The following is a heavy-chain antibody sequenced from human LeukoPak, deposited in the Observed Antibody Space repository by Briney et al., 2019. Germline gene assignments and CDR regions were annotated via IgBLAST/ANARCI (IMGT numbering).Heavy chain of an antibody. J-gene: IGHJ5*02. V-gene: IGHV5-51*01. CDR1: GSIFTNYW. D-gene: IGHD3-10*01. CDR3: ARIPLWFGGWSGNCFDH. Sequence: EASPLISSEGSGSIFTNYWICLGRQLPGKLLEWMWIIYPGGSNTKSSPSFQGHLTISAYTTISTPNLQWSSLKASDTAMYYCARIPLWFGGWSGNCFDHWGQGTLVTVSS. CDR2: IYPGGSNT.